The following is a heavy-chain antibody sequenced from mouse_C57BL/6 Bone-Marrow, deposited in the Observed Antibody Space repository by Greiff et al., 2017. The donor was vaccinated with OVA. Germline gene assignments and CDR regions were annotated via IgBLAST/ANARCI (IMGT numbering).Heavy chain of an antibody. CDR1: GFSLTSYG. V-gene: IGHV2-2*01. J-gene: IGHJ3*01. D-gene: IGHD3-2*02. CDR2: IWSGGST. CDR3: ASQTAQATYWFAY. Sequence: QVQLQQSGPGLVQPSQSLSITCTVSGFSLTSYGVHWVRQSPGKGLEWLGVIWSGGSTDYNAAFISRLSISKDKSKSQVFFKMNSLQADDTAIYYCASQTAQATYWFAYWGQGTLVTVSA.